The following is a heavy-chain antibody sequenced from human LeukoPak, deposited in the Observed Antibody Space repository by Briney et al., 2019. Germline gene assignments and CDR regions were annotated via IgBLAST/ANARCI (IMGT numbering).Heavy chain of an antibody. Sequence: GGSLRLSCAASGFTFSSYAMHWVRQAPGKGLEWVAVISYDGSNKYYADSVKGRFTISRDNSKNTLYLQMNSLGAEDTAVYYCEESGGHWGQGTLVTVSS. D-gene: IGHD3-10*01. CDR3: EESGGH. J-gene: IGHJ4*02. V-gene: IGHV3-30-3*01. CDR1: GFTFSSYA. CDR2: ISYDGSNK.